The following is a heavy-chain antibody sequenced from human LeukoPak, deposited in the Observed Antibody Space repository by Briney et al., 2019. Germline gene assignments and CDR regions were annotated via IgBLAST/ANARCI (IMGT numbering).Heavy chain of an antibody. CDR3: ARQYYSGYYMDV. J-gene: IGHJ6*03. D-gene: IGHD4-11*01. V-gene: IGHV4-39*01. CDR1: GGSISSSSYY. Sequence: SETLSLTCTVSGGSISSSSYYWGWIRQPPGKGLEWIGSIYYSGSTYYNPSLKSRVTISVDTSKNQFSLKLSSVTAADTAVFYCARQYYSGYYMDVWGKGTTVTVSS. CDR2: IYYSGST.